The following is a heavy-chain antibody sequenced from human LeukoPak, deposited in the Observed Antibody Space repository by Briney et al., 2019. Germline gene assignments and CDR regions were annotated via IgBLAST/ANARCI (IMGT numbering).Heavy chain of an antibody. CDR1: AYTFTVYY. V-gene: IGHV1-2*02. D-gene: IGHD3-16*01. Sequence: ASVKVSFKPSAYTFTVYYMHWVRQAPGQGLEWMGWIDPNSGDTNYAQKFQGRVTMTRDTSISTAYMELSRLRSDDTAVYYCARGDIGSVDYWGQGTLFTVSS. CDR2: IDPNSGDT. CDR3: ARGDIGSVDY. J-gene: IGHJ4*02.